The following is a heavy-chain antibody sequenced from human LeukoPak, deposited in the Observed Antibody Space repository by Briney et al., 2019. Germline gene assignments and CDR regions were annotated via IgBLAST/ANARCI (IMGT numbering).Heavy chain of an antibody. V-gene: IGHV3-21*01. J-gene: IGHJ3*02. CDR3: AREGICSGGTCYDAFDI. CDR1: GFTFSSYS. CDR2: ISGSSSKK. D-gene: IGHD2-15*01. Sequence: GGSLGLSCEASGFTFSSYSMNWVRQAPEKGLEWVSSISGSSSKKYYADSLKGRFTISRDNAKNSLYLQMNSLRVEDTAAYYCAREGICSGGTCYDAFDIWGQGTMVTVSS.